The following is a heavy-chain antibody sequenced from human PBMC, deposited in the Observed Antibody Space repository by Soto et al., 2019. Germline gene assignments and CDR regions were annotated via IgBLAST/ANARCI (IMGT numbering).Heavy chain of an antibody. CDR2: ITWNSRVL. D-gene: IGHD3-3*01. Sequence: EVQLVESGGRLVQPGRSLRLSCVGTGLNFDDFAMHWVRQAPGKGLEWVSGITWNSRVLAYADSVKGRFTISRDNARNSLYLQMDSLRDADTALYYCAKGRYDFWSPYYFDSWAQGTLVTVSS. CDR1: GLNFDDFA. CDR3: AKGRYDFWSPYYFDS. J-gene: IGHJ4*02. V-gene: IGHV3-9*01.